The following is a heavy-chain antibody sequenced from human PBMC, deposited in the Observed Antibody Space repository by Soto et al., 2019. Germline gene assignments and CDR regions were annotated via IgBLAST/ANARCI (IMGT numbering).Heavy chain of an antibody. V-gene: IGHV4-39*01. D-gene: IGHD3-10*01. CDR2: IYYSGST. CDR3: ARLVSGYGSGSYYNAYYFDY. CDR1: GGSISSSSYY. Sequence: QLQLQESGPGLVKPSETLSLTCTVSGGSISSSSYYWGWIRQPPGKGLEWIGSIYYSGSTYYNPSLKRRVTISVDTSKNQFSLKLGSVTAADTAVYYCARLVSGYGSGSYYNAYYFDYWGQGTLVTVSS. J-gene: IGHJ4*02.